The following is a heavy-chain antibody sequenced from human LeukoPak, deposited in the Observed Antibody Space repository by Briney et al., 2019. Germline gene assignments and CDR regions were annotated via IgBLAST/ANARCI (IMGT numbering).Heavy chain of an antibody. V-gene: IGHV1-2*06. D-gene: IGHD2-15*01. J-gene: IGHJ6*03. Sequence: ASVKVSCKASGYTFTSYYMHWVRQAPGQGLEWMARINPNRGGTNYAKKLQGRVTMTTDTTTSTDYMDQSRLRSQDTAVYYSARDLAVLCSGGSCYSEYYYYYMGVWGKGTTVTVSS. CDR2: INPNRGGT. CDR3: ARDLAVLCSGGSCYSEYYYYYMGV. CDR1: GYTFTSYY.